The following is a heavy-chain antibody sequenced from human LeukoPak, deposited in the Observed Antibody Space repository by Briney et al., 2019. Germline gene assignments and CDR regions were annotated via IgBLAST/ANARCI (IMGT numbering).Heavy chain of an antibody. CDR3: ARVLEYYYGSGSYYKSYYYYYMDV. D-gene: IGHD3-10*01. CDR2: INWNGGST. V-gene: IGHV3-20*04. Sequence: GGSLRLSCAASGFTFDDYGMSWVRQAPGKGLEWVSGINWNGGSTGYADSVKGRFTISRDNAKNSLYLQMNSLRAEDTALYYCARVLEYYYGSGSYYKSYYYYYMDVWGKGTTVTVSS. CDR1: GFTFDDYG. J-gene: IGHJ6*03.